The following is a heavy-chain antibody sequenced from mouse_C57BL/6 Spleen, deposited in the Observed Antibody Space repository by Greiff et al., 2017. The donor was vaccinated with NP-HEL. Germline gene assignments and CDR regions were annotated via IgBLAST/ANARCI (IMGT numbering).Heavy chain of an antibody. D-gene: IGHD2-1*01. CDR3: ARLYGNYPYYAMDY. Sequence: EVKLQESGPELVKPGASVKIPCKASGYTFTDYNMDWVKQSHGKSLEWIGDINPNNGGTIYNQKFKGKATLTVDKSSSTAYMELRSLTSEDTAVYYCARLYGNYPYYAMDYWGQGTSVTVSS. CDR1: GYTFTDYN. J-gene: IGHJ4*01. V-gene: IGHV1-18*01. CDR2: INPNNGGT.